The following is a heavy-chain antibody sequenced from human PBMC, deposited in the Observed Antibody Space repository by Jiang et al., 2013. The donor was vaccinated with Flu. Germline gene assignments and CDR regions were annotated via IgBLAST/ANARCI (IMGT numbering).Heavy chain of an antibody. D-gene: IGHD3-16*02. V-gene: IGHV1-24*01. Sequence: SGAEVKKPGASVKVSCKVSGYTLTELSMHWVRQAPGKGLEWMGGFDPEDGETIYAQKFQGGVTMTEDTSTDTAYMELSSLRSEDTAVYYCAIYDYVWGSYRETFDYWGQGTLVTVSS. CDR2: FDPEDGET. CDR1: GYTLTELS. J-gene: IGHJ4*02. CDR3: AIYDYVWGSYRETFDY.